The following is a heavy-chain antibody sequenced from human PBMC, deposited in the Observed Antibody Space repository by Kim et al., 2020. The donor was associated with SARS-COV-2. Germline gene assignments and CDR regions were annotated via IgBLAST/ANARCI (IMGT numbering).Heavy chain of an antibody. CDR3: ARWNDFGYYYYGMDV. CDR1: GFTFSSYS. Sequence: GGSLRLSCAASGFTFSSYSMNWVRQAPGKGLEWVSSISSSSSYIYYADSVKGRFTISRDNAKNSLYLQMNSLRAEDTAVYYCARWNDFGYYYYGMDVWGQGTTVTVSS. D-gene: IGHD1-1*01. V-gene: IGHV3-21*01. CDR2: ISSSSSYI. J-gene: IGHJ6*02.